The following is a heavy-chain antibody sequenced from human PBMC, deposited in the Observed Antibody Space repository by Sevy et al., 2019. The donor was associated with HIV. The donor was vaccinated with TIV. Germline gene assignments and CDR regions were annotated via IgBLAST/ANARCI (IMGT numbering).Heavy chain of an antibody. D-gene: IGHD3-22*01. CDR1: GGSISSGGYS. V-gene: IGHV4-30-2*01. J-gene: IGHJ4*02. CDR2: IYHSGST. CDR3: ARGHYDSSGYFDY. Sequence: SETLSLTCAVSGGSISSGGYSWSWIRQPPGKGLEWIGYIYHSGSTYYNPSLKSRVTISVDRSKNQFSLKLSSVTAADMAVYYCARGHYDSSGYFDYWGQGTLVTVSS.